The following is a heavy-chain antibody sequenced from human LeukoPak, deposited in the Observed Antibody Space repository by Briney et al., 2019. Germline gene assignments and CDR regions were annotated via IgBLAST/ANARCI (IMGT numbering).Heavy chain of an antibody. CDR3: ARASITMIVVVPDDY. V-gene: IGHV1-18*01. CDR2: ISAYNGNT. Sequence: ASVKVSCKASGYTFTSYGISWVRQAPGQGLEWMGWISAYNGNTNYAQKLQGRVTMTTDTPTSTAYMELRSLRSDDTAVHYCARASITMIVVVPDDYWGQGTLVTVSS. J-gene: IGHJ4*02. CDR1: GYTFTSYG. D-gene: IGHD3-22*01.